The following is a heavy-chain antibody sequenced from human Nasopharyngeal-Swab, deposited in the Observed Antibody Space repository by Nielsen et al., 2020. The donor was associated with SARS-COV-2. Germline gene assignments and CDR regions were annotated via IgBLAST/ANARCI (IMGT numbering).Heavy chain of an antibody. J-gene: IGHJ5*02. D-gene: IGHD1-26*01. CDR2: IYYSGST. Sequence: GSLRPSCAVPGGPISSYYCSWTRQPPGKGLEWIGYIYYSGSTNYNPSLKSRVTISVDTSKNQFSLKLSSVTAADTAVYYCARGPRIVGATTPDWFDPWGQGTLVTVSS. V-gene: IGHV4-59*13. CDR3: ARGPRIVGATTPDWFDP. CDR1: GGPISSYY.